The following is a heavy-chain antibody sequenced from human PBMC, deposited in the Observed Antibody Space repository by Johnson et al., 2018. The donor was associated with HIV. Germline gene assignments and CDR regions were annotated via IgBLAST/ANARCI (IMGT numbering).Heavy chain of an antibody. V-gene: IGHV3-66*02. CDR1: GITVNTNY. Sequence: VLLVESGGGLVQSGESLRLSCAASGITVNTNYMSWVRRAPGKGLEWVSVIFSVGNTYYADSVKGRFTISRDNSRNMLYLQMNSLRPEDTAVYYCARDGRDLVTRGGFDIWGQGTMVTVAS. D-gene: IGHD5-18*01. J-gene: IGHJ3*02. CDR3: ARDGRDLVTRGGFDI. CDR2: IFSVGNT.